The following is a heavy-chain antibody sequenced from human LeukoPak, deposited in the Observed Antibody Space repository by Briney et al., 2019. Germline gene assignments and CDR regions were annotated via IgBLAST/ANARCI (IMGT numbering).Heavy chain of an antibody. CDR3: ARDHPSRIAAAGTPDFDY. Sequence: ASVKVSCKASGYTFTGYYMHWVRQAPGQGLEWMGWINPNSGGTNYAQKFQGRVTMTRDTSISTAYMELSRLRSDDTAVYYCARDHPSRIAAAGTPDFDYWGRGTLVTVSS. V-gene: IGHV1-2*02. D-gene: IGHD6-13*01. CDR2: INPNSGGT. J-gene: IGHJ4*02. CDR1: GYTFTGYY.